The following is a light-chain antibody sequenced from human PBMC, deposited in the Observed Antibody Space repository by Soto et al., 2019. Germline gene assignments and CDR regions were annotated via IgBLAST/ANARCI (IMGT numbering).Light chain of an antibody. V-gene: IGKV1-5*01. CDR3: QHYNSYSEA. CDR2: AAS. Sequence: IPMSQSPSSLSASVGDRVTITCRASQSITSWLAWYQQKPGKAPKLLIYAASTLQSGVPSRFSGSGSGTEFTLTISSLQPDDFATYYCQHYNSYSEAFGQGTKVDIK. J-gene: IGKJ1*01. CDR1: QSITSW.